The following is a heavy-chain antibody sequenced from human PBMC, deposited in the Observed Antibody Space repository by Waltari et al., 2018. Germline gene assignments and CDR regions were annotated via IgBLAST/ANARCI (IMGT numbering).Heavy chain of an antibody. J-gene: IGHJ2*01. V-gene: IGHV4-39*01. D-gene: IGHD7-27*01. CDR2: IYYSGIT. Sequence: QLQLQESGPGLVKPSETLSLTCTVSGDSVTSSSYYWGWIRQPPGKGLEWIGSIYYSGITYYNPSLKSRVTLSVDTSKNQFSLKLISVTAADTSVYFCARMGTHWFFDLWGRGTLVTVSS. CDR3: ARMGTHWFFDL. CDR1: GDSVTSSSYY.